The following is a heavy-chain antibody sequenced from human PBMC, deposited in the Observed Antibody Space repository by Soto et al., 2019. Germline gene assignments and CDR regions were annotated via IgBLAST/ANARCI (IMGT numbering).Heavy chain of an antibody. CDR3: ARDKVRGPYYYYMDV. Sequence: QVQLQESGPGLVKPSQTLSLTCTVSGGSISSGGYYWSWIRQHPGKGLEWIGYIYYSGSTYYNPYLKSRVTISVDTSKNQFSLKLSSVTAADTAVYYCARDKVRGPYYYYMDVWGKGTTVTVSS. D-gene: IGHD3-10*01. CDR1: GGSISSGGYY. CDR2: IYYSGST. J-gene: IGHJ6*03. V-gene: IGHV4-31*02.